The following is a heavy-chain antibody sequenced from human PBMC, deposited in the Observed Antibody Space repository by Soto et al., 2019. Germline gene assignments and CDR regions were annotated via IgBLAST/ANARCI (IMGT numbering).Heavy chain of an antibody. Sequence: EVLLVESGGGLVKPGGSLRLSCAASGFTFSSYSMNWVRQAPGKGLEWVSSISCSTSYIYYADSVKGRFTISRDNAKNSLYRQMNSLSAEDTAVYYCARVVDYCDPYYYYGMDVWGQGTTVTVSS. CDR3: ARVVDYCDPYYYYGMDV. V-gene: IGHV3-21*01. D-gene: IGHD3-22*01. CDR1: GFTFSSYS. J-gene: IGHJ6*02. CDR2: ISCSTSYI.